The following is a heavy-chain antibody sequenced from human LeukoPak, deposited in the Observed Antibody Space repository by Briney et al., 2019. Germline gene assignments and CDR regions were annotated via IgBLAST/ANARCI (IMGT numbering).Heavy chain of an antibody. CDR1: GFTFSSYA. J-gene: IGHJ4*02. Sequence: AGGSLRLSCAASGFTFSSYAMHWVRQAPGKGLEWVAVMSYDGTSEYYADSVRGRFTISRDHSQNMLHLQMNSLRDEDTALYYCVRDRRDGKNLACHFDFWGQGTLVTVSS. CDR3: VRDRRDGKNLACHFDF. CDR2: MSYDGTSE. D-gene: IGHD5-24*01. V-gene: IGHV3-30-3*01.